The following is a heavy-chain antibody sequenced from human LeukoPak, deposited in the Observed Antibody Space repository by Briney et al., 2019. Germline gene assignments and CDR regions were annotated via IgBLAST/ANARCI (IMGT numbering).Heavy chain of an antibody. J-gene: IGHJ5*01. D-gene: IGHD5-12*01. CDR1: GFTFGIYA. CDR3: AKDDAWIRFAS. Sequence: QPGGSLRLSCAASGFTFGIYAMNWVRQAPGKGLEWVSGISPRGDITYYTDSVKGRFTVSRDNFKNTVHLQVNSLRPEDTAVYFCAKDDAWIRFASWGQGILVTVSS. CDR2: ISPRGDIT. V-gene: IGHV3-23*01.